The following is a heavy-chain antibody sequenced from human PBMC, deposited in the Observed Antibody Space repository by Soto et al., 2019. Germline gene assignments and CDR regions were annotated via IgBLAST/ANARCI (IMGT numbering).Heavy chain of an antibody. CDR3: ARGQHEYSGSYYPRSKRYYYFDY. CDR2: INHSGST. Sequence: SETLSLTCAVYGGSFSGYYWSWIRQPPGKGLEWIGEINHSGSTNYNPSLKSRVTISVDTSKNQFSLKLSSVTAADTAVYYCARGQHEYSGSYYPRSKRYYYFDYWGQGTLVTVSS. D-gene: IGHD1-26*01. J-gene: IGHJ4*02. CDR1: GGSFSGYY. V-gene: IGHV4-34*01.